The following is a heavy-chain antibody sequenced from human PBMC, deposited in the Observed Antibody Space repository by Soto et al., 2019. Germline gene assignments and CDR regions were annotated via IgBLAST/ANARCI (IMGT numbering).Heavy chain of an antibody. CDR1: GGSFSGYD. CDR2: INHSGST. V-gene: IGHV4-34*01. CDR3: ARGPVYSSGWYGGMDV. D-gene: IGHD6-19*01. Sequence: LSLTCAVYGGSFSGYDWSWIRQPPGKGLEWIGEINHSGSTNYNPSLKSRVTISVDTSKNQFSLKLSSVTAADTAVYYCARGPVYSSGWYGGMDVWGQGTTVTVSS. J-gene: IGHJ6*02.